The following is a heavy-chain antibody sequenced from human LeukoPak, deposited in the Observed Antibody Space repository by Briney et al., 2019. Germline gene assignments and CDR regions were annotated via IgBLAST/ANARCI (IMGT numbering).Heavy chain of an antibody. J-gene: IGHJ5*02. CDR2: FMGRGVGT. V-gene: IGHV3-23*01. CDR1: GFTFSSYA. D-gene: IGHD3-9*01. Sequence: GGSLRLSCAASGFTFSSYAMSWVRQAPGKGLDGFPAFMGRGVGTYYADSVKGRFTISRDNSKNTLYLQMNSLRAEDTAVYYCAKDAQGASYYDILTGYYRNWFDPWGQGTLVTVSS. CDR3: AKDAQGASYYDILTGYYRNWFDP.